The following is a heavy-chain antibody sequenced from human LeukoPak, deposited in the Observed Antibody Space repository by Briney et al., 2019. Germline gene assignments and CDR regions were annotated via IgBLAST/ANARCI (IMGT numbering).Heavy chain of an antibody. CDR1: GFTVSGSY. D-gene: IGHD3-16*01. Sequence: GGSLRLSCAASGFTVSGSYMSWVRQAPGKGLEWVSYISSSSSTIYYADSVKGRFTISRDNAKNSLYLQMNSLRAEDTAVYYCARDVRPFGATAPYYYYYGMDVWGQGTTVTVSS. CDR3: ARDVRPFGATAPYYYYYGMDV. V-gene: IGHV3-11*04. J-gene: IGHJ6*02. CDR2: ISSSSSTI.